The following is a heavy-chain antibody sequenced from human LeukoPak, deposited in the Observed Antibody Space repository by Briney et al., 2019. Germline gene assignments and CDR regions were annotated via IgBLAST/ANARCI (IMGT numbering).Heavy chain of an antibody. CDR1: GFTFSNAW. CDR3: TTARRYYYGSGAPGSRQFDY. CDR2: IKSKTDGGTT. D-gene: IGHD3-10*01. V-gene: IGHV3-15*01. Sequence: GGSLRLSCAASGFTFSNAWMSWVRQAPGKGLEWVGRIKSKTDGGTTDYAAPVKGRFTISRDDSKNTLHLQMNSLKTEDTAVYYCTTARRYYYGSGAPGSRQFDYWGQGTLVTVSS. J-gene: IGHJ4*02.